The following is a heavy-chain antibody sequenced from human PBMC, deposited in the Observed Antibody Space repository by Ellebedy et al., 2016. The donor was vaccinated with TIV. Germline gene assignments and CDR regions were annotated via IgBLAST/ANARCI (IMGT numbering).Heavy chain of an antibody. CDR2: ISAYNGNT. CDR3: ARALEIEYYYYGMDV. Sequence: ASVKVSXXASGYTFTSYGITWVRQAPGQGLEWMGWISAYNGNTNYAQKFQGRVTITADESTSTAYMELSSLRSEDTAVYYCARALEIEYYYYGMDVWGQGTTVTVSS. CDR1: GYTFTSYG. V-gene: IGHV1-18*04. D-gene: IGHD5-24*01. J-gene: IGHJ6*02.